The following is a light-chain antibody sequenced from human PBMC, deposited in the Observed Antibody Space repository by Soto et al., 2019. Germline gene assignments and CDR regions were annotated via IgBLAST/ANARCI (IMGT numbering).Light chain of an antibody. V-gene: IGKV1-5*03. Sequence: DIQMTQSPSSLSASVGDRVTITCRASQSISTWLAWYQQKPGKAPKLLIYIASSLESGVPSRFSGSGSGTEFTLTISSLQPADFATYYCQHYNSYSEAFGQGTKVELK. J-gene: IGKJ1*01. CDR1: QSISTW. CDR2: IAS. CDR3: QHYNSYSEA.